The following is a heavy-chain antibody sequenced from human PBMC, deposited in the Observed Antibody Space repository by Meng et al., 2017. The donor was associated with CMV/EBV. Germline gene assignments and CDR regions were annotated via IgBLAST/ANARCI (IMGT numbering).Heavy chain of an antibody. J-gene: IGHJ4*02. CDR3: ARRRDFWSGRYFDY. Sequence: SETLSLTCTVSGGSISSSSYYWGWIRQPPGKGLEWIGSIYYSGSTYYNPSLKSRVTISVDTSKNQFSLKLSSVTAADTAVYYCARRRDFWSGRYFDYWGQGTLVTVSS. V-gene: IGHV4-39*07. D-gene: IGHD3-3*01. CDR2: IYYSGST. CDR1: GGSISSSSYY.